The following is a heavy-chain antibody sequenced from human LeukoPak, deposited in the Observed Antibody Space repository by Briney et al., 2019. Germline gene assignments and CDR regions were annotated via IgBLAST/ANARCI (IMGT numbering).Heavy chain of an antibody. V-gene: IGHV3-66*01. Sequence: PGGSLRLSCAASGITVSSNYMSWVRQAPGKGLEWVSVIYSSGSTYYADSAKGRFTISRDNSKNTLYLQMNSLRAEDTAVYYCAKDGDYVPFDYWGQGTLVTVSS. CDR2: IYSSGST. J-gene: IGHJ4*02. CDR1: GITVSSNY. D-gene: IGHD4-17*01. CDR3: AKDGDYVPFDY.